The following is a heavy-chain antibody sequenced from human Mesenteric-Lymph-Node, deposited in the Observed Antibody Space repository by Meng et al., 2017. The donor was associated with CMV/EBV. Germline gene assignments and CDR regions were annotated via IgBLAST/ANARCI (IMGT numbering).Heavy chain of an antibody. CDR3: AKVGRGTYSSVFFDV. J-gene: IGHJ3*01. Sequence: GESLKISCAASGFTFRNFEMNWVRQAPGKGLEWVSYIAGRAETIYYADSVRGRFTISRDNAKNSLYLQMNSLRAEDTATYFCAKVGRGTYSSVFFDVWGQGTVVTVSS. V-gene: IGHV3-48*03. CDR2: IAGRAETI. CDR1: GFTFRNFE. D-gene: IGHD1-26*01.